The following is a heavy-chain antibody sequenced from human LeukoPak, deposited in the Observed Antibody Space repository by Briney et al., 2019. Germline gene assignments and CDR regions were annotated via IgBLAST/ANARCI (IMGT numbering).Heavy chain of an antibody. V-gene: IGHV3-20*04. CDR2: INWNGGSA. CDR1: GFTFDHYG. CDR3: ARCLGYYDIVTAIDY. Sequence: GGSLRLSCAASGFTFDHYGMSWVRQAPGKGLEWVSGINWNGGSAGYADSVKGRFSISRDNAKNSLYLQMNSLRAEDTALYYCARCLGYYDIVTAIDYWGQGTLVTVSS. D-gene: IGHD3-9*01. J-gene: IGHJ4*02.